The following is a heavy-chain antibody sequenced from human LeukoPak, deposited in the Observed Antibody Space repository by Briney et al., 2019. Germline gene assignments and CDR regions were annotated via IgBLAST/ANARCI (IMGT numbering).Heavy chain of an antibody. CDR1: GGSFSGYY. CDR3: ARIFDSSGYNDY. Sequence: SETLSLTCAVYGGSFSGYYWSWIRQPPGKGLEWIGDINHSGSTNYNPSLKSRVTISVDTSKNQFSLKLSSVTAADTAVYYCARIFDSSGYNDYWGQGTLVTVSS. J-gene: IGHJ4*02. D-gene: IGHD3-22*01. V-gene: IGHV4-34*01. CDR2: INHSGST.